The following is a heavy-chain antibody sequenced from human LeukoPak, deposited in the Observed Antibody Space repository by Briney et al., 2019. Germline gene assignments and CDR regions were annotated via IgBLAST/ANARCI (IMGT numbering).Heavy chain of an antibody. CDR3: ARDRMRAPRPIYWYFDL. CDR2: ISTSGRT. Sequence: PSETLSLTCTVSGGSISSYYWSWIRQPAGRGLEWIGRISTSGRTNYNPSLKSRVIMSVDTSKNQFSLKLSSVTAADTAVYYCARDRMRAPRPIYWYFDLWGRGTLVTVSS. CDR1: GGSISSYY. D-gene: IGHD1-26*01. V-gene: IGHV4-4*07. J-gene: IGHJ2*01.